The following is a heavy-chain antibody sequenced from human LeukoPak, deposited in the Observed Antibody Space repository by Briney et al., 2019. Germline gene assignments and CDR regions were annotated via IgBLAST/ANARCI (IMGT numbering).Heavy chain of an antibody. CDR1: GYSFTSYW. V-gene: IGHV5-51*01. Sequence: GESLKISCKGSGYSFTSYWIGWVRQMPGKGLEWMGIIYPGDSDTRYSPSFRGQVTISADKSISTAYLQWSSLKASDTAMYYCARQSADILTHNWLDPWGQGTLVTVSS. CDR3: ARQSADILTHNWLDP. J-gene: IGHJ5*02. D-gene: IGHD3-9*01. CDR2: IYPGDSDT.